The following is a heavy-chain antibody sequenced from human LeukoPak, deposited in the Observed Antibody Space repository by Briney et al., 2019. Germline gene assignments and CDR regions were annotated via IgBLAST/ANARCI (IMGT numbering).Heavy chain of an antibody. D-gene: IGHD3-22*01. J-gene: IGHJ4*02. CDR2: INHSGST. Sequence: SETLSLTCAVYGGSFSGDYWSWIRQPPGKGLEWIGEINHSGSTNYNPSLKSRVTISVDTSKNQFSLKLSSVTAADTAVYYCARAGWIITSAIDYWGQGALVTVSS. CDR1: GGSFSGDY. V-gene: IGHV4-34*01. CDR3: ARAGWIITSAIDY.